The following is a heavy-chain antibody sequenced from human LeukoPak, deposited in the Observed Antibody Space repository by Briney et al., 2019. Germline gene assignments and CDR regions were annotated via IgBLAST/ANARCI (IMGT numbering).Heavy chain of an antibody. CDR2: IRYDGSNK. D-gene: IGHD2-2*01. J-gene: IGHJ3*02. Sequence: WVRQAPGKGLEWVAFIRYDGSNKYYADSVKGRFTISRDNSKNTLYLQMDSLRAEDTAVYYCAKDRGYCSSTSCPDAFDIWGQGTMVTVSS. V-gene: IGHV3-30*02. CDR3: AKDRGYCSSTSCPDAFDI.